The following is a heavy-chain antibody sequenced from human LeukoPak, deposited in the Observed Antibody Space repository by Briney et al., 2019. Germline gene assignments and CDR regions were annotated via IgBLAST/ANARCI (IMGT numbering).Heavy chain of an antibody. CDR1: GNYW. D-gene: IGHD2-2*01. Sequence: GGSLRLSCAASGNYWMHWVRQAPGRGLVWASHINGDGSWTTYADSVKGRFTISKDNAKNTVYLQMNNLRAEDTAVYYCVSFYETYWGRGTLVTVSS. J-gene: IGHJ4*02. V-gene: IGHV3-74*01. CDR2: INGDGSWT. CDR3: VSFYETY.